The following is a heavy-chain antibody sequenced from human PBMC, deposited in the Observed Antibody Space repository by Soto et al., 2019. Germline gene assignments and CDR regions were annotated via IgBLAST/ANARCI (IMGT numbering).Heavy chain of an antibody. CDR3: AKVTRIFGVAPSDY. Sequence: GGSLRLSCAASGFTFSSYAMSWVRQAPGKGLEWVSAISGSGGSTYYADSVKGRFTISRDNSKNTLYLQMNSLRAEDTAVYYCAKVTRIFGVAPSDYWGQGTLVTVSS. J-gene: IGHJ4*02. D-gene: IGHD3-3*01. CDR1: GFTFSSYA. CDR2: ISGSGGST. V-gene: IGHV3-23*01.